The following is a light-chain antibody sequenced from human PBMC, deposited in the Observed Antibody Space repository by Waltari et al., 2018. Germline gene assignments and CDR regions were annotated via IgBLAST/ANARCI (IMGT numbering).Light chain of an antibody. CDR2: EVS. V-gene: IGLV2-8*01. CDR1: TTDIGVYNF. CDR3: ASFAGSNTL. J-gene: IGLJ2*01. Sequence: QSALTQPPSASGSPGQSVTIPCTGTTTDIGVYNFVSWYQQHPGKAPKLLIYEVSERPSGVPDRFSGSKSGITASLTVFGLQTEDEADYYCASFAGSNTLFGGGTKLTVL.